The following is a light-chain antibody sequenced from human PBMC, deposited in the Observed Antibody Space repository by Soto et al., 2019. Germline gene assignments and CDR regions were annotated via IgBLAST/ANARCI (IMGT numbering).Light chain of an antibody. V-gene: IGKV3D-20*02. Sequence: PGAIATLSCRASLSVSGSQLAWYQQKPGQPPRLLIYGASSRAPGIPARFSGSGSGTDFTLTISSLEPEDFAVYYCQQRSNWPITFGQGTRLEIK. J-gene: IGKJ5*01. CDR1: LSVSGSQ. CDR2: GAS. CDR3: QQRSNWPIT.